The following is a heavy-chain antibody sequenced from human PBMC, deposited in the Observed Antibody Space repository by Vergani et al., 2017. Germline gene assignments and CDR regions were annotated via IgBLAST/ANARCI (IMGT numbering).Heavy chain of an antibody. CDR2: IRNKANDYTT. CDR1: GFTFSNAW. J-gene: IGHJ3*02. V-gene: IGHV3-15*01. Sequence: EVQLVESGGGLVKPGGSLRLSCAASGFTFSNAWMSWVRQAPGKGLEWVGRIRNKANDYTTQYAASVKGRFTISRDDSKSIAYLQMNNLQTEDTAMYYCVRDQVTMLRGSDALDIWGQGTMVTVSS. CDR3: VRDQVTMLRGSDALDI. D-gene: IGHD3-10*01.